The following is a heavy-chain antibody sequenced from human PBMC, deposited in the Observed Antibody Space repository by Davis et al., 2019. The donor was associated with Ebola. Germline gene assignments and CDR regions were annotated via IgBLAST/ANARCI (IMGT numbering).Heavy chain of an antibody. J-gene: IGHJ4*02. CDR2: ISAYNGNT. Sequence: GGSLRLSCKGSGYSFTNYGISWVRQAPGQGLEWMGWISAYNGNTNYAQKLQGRVTMTTDTSTSTAYMELRSLRSDDTAVYYCARDRGSYDYIWGSYRFAPYYFDYWGQGTLVTVSS. V-gene: IGHV1-18*01. CDR3: ARDRGSYDYIWGSYRFAPYYFDY. CDR1: GYSFTNYG. D-gene: IGHD3-16*02.